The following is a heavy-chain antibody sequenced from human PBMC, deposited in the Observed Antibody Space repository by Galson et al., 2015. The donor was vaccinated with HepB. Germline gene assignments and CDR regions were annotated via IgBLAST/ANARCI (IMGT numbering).Heavy chain of an antibody. Sequence: SLTCTVSGYSISSGYYWGWIRQPPGKGLEWIGSIYHSGSTYYNPSLKSRVTISVDTSKNQFSLKLSSVTAADTAVYYCARVRAVAGPFDYWGQGTLVTVSS. CDR1: GYSISSGYY. CDR2: IYHSGST. V-gene: IGHV4-38-2*02. J-gene: IGHJ4*02. D-gene: IGHD6-19*01. CDR3: ARVRAVAGPFDY.